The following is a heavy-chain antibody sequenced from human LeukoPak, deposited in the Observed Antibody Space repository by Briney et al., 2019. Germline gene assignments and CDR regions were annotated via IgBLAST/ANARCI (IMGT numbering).Heavy chain of an antibody. V-gene: IGHV3-9*01. J-gene: IGHJ5*01. CDR2: ISWNSGSI. CDR1: GFTFDDYA. Sequence: GGSLRLSCAASGFTFDDYAMHWVRQAPGKGLEWVSGISWNSGSIGYADSVKGRFTISRDNAKNSLYLQMNSLRAEDTALYYCAKDIPIDSGGQGTLVTVS. CDR3: AKDIPIDS.